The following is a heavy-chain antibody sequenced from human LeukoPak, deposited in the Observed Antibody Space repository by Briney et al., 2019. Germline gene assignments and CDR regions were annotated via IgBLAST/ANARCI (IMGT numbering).Heavy chain of an antibody. Sequence: PGGSLRLSCAASGFTFSSYAMSWVRQAPGKGLEWVSAISGSGGSTYYADTVKGRFTISRDNSKNTLYLQMNSLRAEDTAVYYCAAMWELPSSFDYWGQGTLVTVSS. V-gene: IGHV3-23*01. CDR3: AAMWELPSSFDY. J-gene: IGHJ4*02. D-gene: IGHD1-26*01. CDR2: ISGSGGST. CDR1: GFTFSSYA.